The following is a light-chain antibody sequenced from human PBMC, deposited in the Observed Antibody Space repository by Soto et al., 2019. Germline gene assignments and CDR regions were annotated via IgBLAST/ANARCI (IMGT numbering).Light chain of an antibody. CDR1: QSVSSSY. Sequence: EIVLTQSPGTLSLSPGERATLSCRASQSVSSSYLAWYQQKPGQAPRLLIYGASSRATGIPDRFSGSGSGTDFTLTISRLESEDFAVYYCQQYSSSPTTFGQGTKV. J-gene: IGKJ1*01. V-gene: IGKV3-20*01. CDR3: QQYSSSPTT. CDR2: GAS.